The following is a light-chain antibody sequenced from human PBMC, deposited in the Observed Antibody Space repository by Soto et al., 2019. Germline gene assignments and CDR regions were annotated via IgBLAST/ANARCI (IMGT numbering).Light chain of an antibody. Sequence: IVLTQSPGTMSLSPGERATLSCRASQSVRSTYLAWYQQRPGQDPRLLMYGASSRATGIPDRFSGSGSGTDFTLTISRLEPEDSAVYYCHQYSSSRKTFGQGTKVELK. V-gene: IGKV3-20*01. J-gene: IGKJ1*01. CDR1: QSVRSTY. CDR2: GAS. CDR3: HQYSSSRKT.